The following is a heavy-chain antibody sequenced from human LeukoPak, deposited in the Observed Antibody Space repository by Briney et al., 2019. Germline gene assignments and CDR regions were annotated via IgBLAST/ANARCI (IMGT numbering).Heavy chain of an antibody. CDR1: GYTFTGYY. CDR3: ARGASYCTNGVCHKNYYYMDV. CDR2: INPNSGGT. D-gene: IGHD2-8*01. V-gene: IGHV1-2*06. Sequence: GASVKVSCKASGYTFTGYYMHWVRQAPGQGLEWMGRINPNSGGTNYAQKFQGRVTMTRDTSISTAYMELSRLRSDDTAVYYCARGASYCTNGVCHKNYYYMDVWGKGTTVTVSS. J-gene: IGHJ6*03.